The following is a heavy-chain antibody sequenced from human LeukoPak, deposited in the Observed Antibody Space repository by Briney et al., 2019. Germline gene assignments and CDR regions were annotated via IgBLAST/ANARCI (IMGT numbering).Heavy chain of an antibody. CDR1: GGSISSGGYN. CDR3: ARVREMATEDY. CDR2: IYTSGST. J-gene: IGHJ4*02. V-gene: IGHV4-61*02. D-gene: IGHD5-24*01. Sequence: SQTLSLTCTVSGGSISSGGYNWSWIRQPPGKGLEWIGRIYTSGSTNYNPSLKSRVTISVDTSKNQFSLKLSSVTAADTAVYYCARVREMATEDYWGQGTLVTVSS.